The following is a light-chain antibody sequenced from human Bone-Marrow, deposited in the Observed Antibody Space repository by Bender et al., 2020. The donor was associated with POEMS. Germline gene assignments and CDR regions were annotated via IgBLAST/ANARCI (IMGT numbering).Light chain of an antibody. J-gene: IGLJ3*02. CDR1: ALPKKF. CDR3: YSADNSGNLWG. V-gene: IGLV3-10*01. Sequence: SYELTQPPSVSVSPGQTAKITCSGDALPKKFAYWYQQKSDQAPVLIVSEDNKRPSGIPERFSGSTSGTVATLTISGAQVEDEADYYCYSADNSGNLWGFGGGTRLTVL. CDR2: EDN.